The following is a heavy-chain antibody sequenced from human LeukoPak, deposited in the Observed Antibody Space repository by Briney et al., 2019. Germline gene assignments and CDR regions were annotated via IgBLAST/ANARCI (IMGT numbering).Heavy chain of an antibody. D-gene: IGHD4-17*01. V-gene: IGHV1-69*13. CDR3: ARDGYGDYAFDY. J-gene: IGHJ4*02. CDR1: GGTFSSYA. CDR2: IIPIFGTA. Sequence: SVKVSCKASGGTFSSYAISLVRQAPGQGLEWMGGIIPIFGTANYAQKFQGRVTITADETTSTAYMELSSLRSEDTAVYYCARDGYGDYAFDYWGQGTLVTVSS.